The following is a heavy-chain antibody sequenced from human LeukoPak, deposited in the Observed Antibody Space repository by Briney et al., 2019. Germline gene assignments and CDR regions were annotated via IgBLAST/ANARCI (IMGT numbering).Heavy chain of an antibody. CDR3: ARDWGAYYHFFDY. Sequence: GGSLRLSCSASGFTLSTYWMNWVRQAPGKGLEWVASIKTDGSETYYVDSVKGRFTISRDNAKKSLYLQMNSLRAEDTAVYYCARDWGAYYHFFDYWGQGTLVTVSS. CDR2: IKTDGSET. V-gene: IGHV3-7*01. D-gene: IGHD3-22*01. J-gene: IGHJ4*02. CDR1: GFTLSTYW.